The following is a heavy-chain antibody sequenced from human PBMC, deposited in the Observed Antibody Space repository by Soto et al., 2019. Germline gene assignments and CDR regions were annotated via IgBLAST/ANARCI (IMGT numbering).Heavy chain of an antibody. CDR3: ASGGDSYGYGVYSYYGMDV. CDR2: INSGGNT. D-gene: IGHD5-18*01. V-gene: IGHV3-66*01. Sequence: EVQLVESGGGLVQPGGSLRLSCAASGFGVSNNYMSWVRQAPGKGLEWVSEINSGGNTYYADTGKGRFTISRDNSKYTVYLKMNSVGADVTAVYYCASGGDSYGYGVYSYYGMDVWGQGPTVTVSS. CDR1: GFGVSNNY. J-gene: IGHJ6*02.